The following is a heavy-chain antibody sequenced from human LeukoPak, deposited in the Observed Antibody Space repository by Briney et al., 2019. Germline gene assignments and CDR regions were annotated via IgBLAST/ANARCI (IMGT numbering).Heavy chain of an antibody. J-gene: IGHJ4*02. CDR1: GYSFTSYW. Sequence: GESLKISCKGSGYSFTSYWIGWVRQMPGKGLEWMGIIYPGDSDTRYSPSFQGQVTISADKSISTAYLQWSSLKASDTAMYYCARRSGSSGYSKYYFDYWGQGILVTVSS. CDR2: IYPGDSDT. D-gene: IGHD3-22*01. CDR3: ARRSGSSGYSKYYFDY. V-gene: IGHV5-51*01.